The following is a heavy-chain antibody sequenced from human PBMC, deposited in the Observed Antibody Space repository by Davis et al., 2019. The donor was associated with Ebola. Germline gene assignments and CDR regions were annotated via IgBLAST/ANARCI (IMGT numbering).Heavy chain of an antibody. Sequence: AASVKVSCKASGYTFTGYDINWVRQATGQGLEWMGIINPSGGSTSYAQKFQGRVTMTRDTSTSTVYMELSSLRSEDTAVYYCARDTWYSGDDNGGDWGQGTLVTVSS. CDR1: GYTFTGYD. V-gene: IGHV1-46*01. CDR2: INPSGGST. D-gene: IGHD1-26*01. J-gene: IGHJ4*02. CDR3: ARDTWYSGDDNGGD.